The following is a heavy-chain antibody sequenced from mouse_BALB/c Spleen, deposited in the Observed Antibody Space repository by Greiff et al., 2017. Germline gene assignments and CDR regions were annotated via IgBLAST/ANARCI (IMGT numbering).Heavy chain of an antibody. CDR1: GFTFSDYY. D-gene: IGHD2-10*01. Sequence: EVMLVESGGGLVKPGGSLKLSCAASGFTFSDYYMYWVRQTPEKRLEWVATISDGGSYTYYPDSVKGRFTISRDNAKNNLYLQMSSLKSEDTAMYYCARAPYYGNPYYFDYWGQGTTLTVSS. CDR3: ARAPYYGNPYYFDY. J-gene: IGHJ2*01. CDR2: ISDGGSYT. V-gene: IGHV5-4*02.